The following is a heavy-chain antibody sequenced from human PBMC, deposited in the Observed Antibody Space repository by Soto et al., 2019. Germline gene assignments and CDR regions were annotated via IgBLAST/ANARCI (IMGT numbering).Heavy chain of an antibody. CDR1: DGAISSSSYY. D-gene: IGHD4-17*01. CDR3: SRHFWFYHYGDYFLHYYYYYYMDV. J-gene: IGHJ6*03. V-gene: IGHV4-39*01. CDR2: IYYSGST. Sequence: SETLCLTCTVSDGAISSSSYYWGWIRQPPGKGLEWIGSIYYSGSTYYNPSLKSRVTISVDTSKNQFSLKLSSVTAADTAVYYCSRHFWFYHYGDYFLHYYYYYYMDVWGKGTTVTVSS.